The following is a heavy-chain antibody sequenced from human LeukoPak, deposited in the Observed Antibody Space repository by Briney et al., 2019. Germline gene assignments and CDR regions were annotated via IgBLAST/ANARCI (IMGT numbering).Heavy chain of an antibody. D-gene: IGHD5-18*01. CDR3: ARGDSYGYTGGDY. CDR1: GYTFTGYY. V-gene: IGHV1-2*02. Sequence: ASVKVSCKASGYTFTGYYMHWVRQAPGQGLEWMGWINPNSGGTNYAQKFQGRVTMTRDMSISTAYMELSRLRSDDTAVYYCARGDSYGYTGGDYWGQGTLVTVSS. CDR2: INPNSGGT. J-gene: IGHJ4*02.